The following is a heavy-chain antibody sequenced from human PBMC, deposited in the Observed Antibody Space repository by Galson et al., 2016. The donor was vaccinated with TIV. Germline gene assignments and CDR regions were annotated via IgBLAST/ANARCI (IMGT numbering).Heavy chain of an antibody. CDR1: GFSFTSYW. CDR3: ARRADSSGYYYSFDY. Sequence: QSGAEVKKPGESLRISCKCSGFSFTSYWIGWVRQMPGKGLEWMGIIYPGDSDTRYSPSFQGQVTISADKSISTAYLQWSSLKASDTAMYYCARRADSSGYYYSFDYWGQGTLVTVSS. V-gene: IGHV5-51*03. D-gene: IGHD3-22*01. J-gene: IGHJ4*02. CDR2: IYPGDSDT.